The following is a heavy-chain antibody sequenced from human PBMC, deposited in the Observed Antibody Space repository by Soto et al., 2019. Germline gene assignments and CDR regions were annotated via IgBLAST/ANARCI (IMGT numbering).Heavy chain of an antibody. CDR2: ISSSGSTI. Sequence: GGSLSLSCAASGFTFRDYYMSWIRQAPGKGLEWVSYISSSGSTIYYADSVKGRFTISRDNAKNSLYLQMNSLRAEDTAVYYCARDKPPTTIFGVVTHQDCFDYWGQRTLVTVSS. CDR3: ARDKPPTTIFGVVTHQDCFDY. CDR1: GFTFRDYY. J-gene: IGHJ4*02. D-gene: IGHD3-3*01. V-gene: IGHV3-11*01.